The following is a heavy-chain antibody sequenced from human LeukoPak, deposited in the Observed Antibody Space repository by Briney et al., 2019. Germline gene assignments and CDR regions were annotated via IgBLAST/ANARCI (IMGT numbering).Heavy chain of an antibody. Sequence: ASVKVSCKASGYTFTGYYMHWVRQAPGQGLEWMAWINPNSGGTYYSQNFHDRITMTRDTSISTAYMELSRLRSDDTAIYYCARANALYCSSTSCLFDYWGQGTLVTVSS. CDR3: ARANALYCSSTSCLFDY. CDR2: INPNSGGT. J-gene: IGHJ4*02. D-gene: IGHD2-2*01. V-gene: IGHV1-2*02. CDR1: GYTFTGYY.